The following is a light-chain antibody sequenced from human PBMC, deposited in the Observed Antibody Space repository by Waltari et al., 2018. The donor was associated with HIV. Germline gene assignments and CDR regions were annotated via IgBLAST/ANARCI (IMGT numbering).Light chain of an antibody. CDR1: QSVSSY. V-gene: IGKV3-11*01. CDR2: DVS. Sequence: EIVFTQSPATLSLSPGERATPSCRASQSVSSYLAWYQQKPGQAPRLLIYDVSNRATGIPARFSGSGSGTDFTLTISSLEPEDFAVYYCQQRSTWPRTFGPGTKVDIK. J-gene: IGKJ3*01. CDR3: QQRSTWPRT.